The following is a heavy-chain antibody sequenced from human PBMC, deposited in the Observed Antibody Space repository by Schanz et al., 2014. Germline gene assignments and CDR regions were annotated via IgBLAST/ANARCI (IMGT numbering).Heavy chain of an antibody. V-gene: IGHV3-11*06. CDR2: ISHNTFYT. CDR3: ARDVYRSGRPFDL. D-gene: IGHD5-18*01. CDR1: GFTFTDYY. Sequence: QVQLVESGGGVVQPGQSLRLSCAASGFTFTDYYISWIRQAPGMGLEWVSYISHNTFYTDYADSVKGRFTISRDNAKNSVYLQMNTLRAEDTAIYFCARDVYRSGRPFDLWGQGTLVTVSS. J-gene: IGHJ5*02.